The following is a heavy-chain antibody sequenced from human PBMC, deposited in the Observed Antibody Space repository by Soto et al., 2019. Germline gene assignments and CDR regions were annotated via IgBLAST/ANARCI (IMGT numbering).Heavy chain of an antibody. Sequence: ASVKVSCKASGYTFTGYYMHWVRQAPGQGLEWMGWINPNSGGTNYAQKFQGRVTMTRDTSISTAYMELSRLRSDDTAVYYCARVWGSGSYYGNYYYGMDVWGQGTTVTVSS. V-gene: IGHV1-2*02. CDR2: INPNSGGT. J-gene: IGHJ6*02. D-gene: IGHD3-10*01. CDR1: GYTFTGYY. CDR3: ARVWGSGSYYGNYYYGMDV.